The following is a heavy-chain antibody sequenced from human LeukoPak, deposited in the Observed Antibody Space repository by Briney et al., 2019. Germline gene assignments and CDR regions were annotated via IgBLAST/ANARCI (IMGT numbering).Heavy chain of an antibody. CDR1: GGSISSYY. J-gene: IGHJ4*02. Sequence: KPSETLSLTCTVSGGSISSYYWSWIRQPPGKGLEWIGYIYYSGSTNYNPSLKSRVTISVDTSKNQFSLKLSSVTAADTAVYYCARGPYCSGGSCLPDFDYWGQGTLVTVSP. CDR3: ARGPYCSGGSCLPDFDY. CDR2: IYYSGST. V-gene: IGHV4-59*01. D-gene: IGHD2-15*01.